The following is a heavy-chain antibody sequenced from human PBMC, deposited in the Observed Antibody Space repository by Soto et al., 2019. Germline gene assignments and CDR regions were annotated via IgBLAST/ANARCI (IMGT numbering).Heavy chain of an antibody. J-gene: IGHJ6*02. Sequence: GGSLRLSCAASGFSPSNHGMQWVRQAPGKGLEWVAVISYDGNVKYYTDSVKGRFTTSRDNSQSTLFLQMDSLRPEDAAVYYCAKDLKVSGGFHGSLNYYYGMDVWGQGTTVTVSS. V-gene: IGHV3-30*18. CDR3: AKDLKVSGGFHGSLNYYYGMDV. D-gene: IGHD3-10*01. CDR1: GFSPSNHG. CDR2: ISYDGNVK.